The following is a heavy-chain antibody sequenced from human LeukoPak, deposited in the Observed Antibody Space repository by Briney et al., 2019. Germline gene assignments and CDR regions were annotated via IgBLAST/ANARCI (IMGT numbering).Heavy chain of an antibody. V-gene: IGHV4-61*01. CDR1: GGSITSGYS. D-gene: IGHD3-10*01. J-gene: IGHJ4*02. CDR2: IYYSGNT. CDR3: ARGTSSQLWFVY. Sequence: SETLSLTCSVSGGSITSGYSCDWIRQPPGKGLEWIGYIYYSGNTNYNPSLKGRVTISVDTSKNQFSLELRSVTAVDTAVYYCARGTSSQLWFVYWGQGTLVTVSS.